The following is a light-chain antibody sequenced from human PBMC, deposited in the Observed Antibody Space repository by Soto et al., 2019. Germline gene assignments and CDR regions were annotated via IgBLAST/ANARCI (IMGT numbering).Light chain of an antibody. Sequence: QLGLTQPPSASGTPGQTVTISCSGSRSNIGSKYVYWYQQFPGTAPKLLNYRNNHRASGVPDRLSGSKSGTSASMAISGLRSEDEAEYHCAAWDDSLSGVVFGGGTKLTVL. J-gene: IGLJ3*02. V-gene: IGLV1-47*01. CDR2: RNN. CDR1: RSNIGSKY. CDR3: AAWDDSLSGVV.